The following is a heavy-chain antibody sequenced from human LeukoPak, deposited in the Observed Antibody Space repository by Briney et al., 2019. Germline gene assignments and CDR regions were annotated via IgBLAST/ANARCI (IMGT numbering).Heavy chain of an antibody. D-gene: IGHD3-10*01. CDR2: IYYSGST. CDR1: AGSISSGGYY. J-gene: IGHJ4*02. CDR3: ARGYGSFDY. V-gene: IGHV4-31*03. Sequence: TLSLTCTVSAGSISSGGYYWSWIRQHPGKGLERIGYIYYSGSTYYNPSLTSRDTISVDTSKNQFSLKLSSVTAADTAVYYCARGYGSFDYWGQGTLVTVSS.